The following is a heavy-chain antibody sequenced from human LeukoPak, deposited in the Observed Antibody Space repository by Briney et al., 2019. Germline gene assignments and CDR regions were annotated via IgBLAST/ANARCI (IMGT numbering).Heavy chain of an antibody. CDR1: GGSIGSYY. CDR3: ARGDYYDSSGQEWEDAFDI. Sequence: SETLSLTCTVSGGSIGSYYWSWIRQPAGKGLEWIGRHYASGTTYYTPSLKSRVTMSVDTSKNQFSLKLRSVTAADTAVYYCARGDYYDSSGQEWEDAFDIWGQGTMVTVSS. V-gene: IGHV4-4*07. J-gene: IGHJ3*02. CDR2: HYASGTT. D-gene: IGHD3-22*01.